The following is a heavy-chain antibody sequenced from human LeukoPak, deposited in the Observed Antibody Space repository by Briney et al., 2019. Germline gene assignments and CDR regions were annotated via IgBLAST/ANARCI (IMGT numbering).Heavy chain of an antibody. V-gene: IGHV1-2*02. J-gene: IGHJ5*02. CDR2: INPKSGGT. Sequence: ASVKVSCKASGYTFTGYYMHWVRQAPGQGLEWMGWINPKSGGTNYGQKFQGRVIMTRDTSISTAYMELSRLTSDDTAVYYCARHMTTANNWFDPWGQGTLVTVSS. CDR3: ARHMTTANNWFDP. D-gene: IGHD1-1*01. CDR1: GYTFTGYY.